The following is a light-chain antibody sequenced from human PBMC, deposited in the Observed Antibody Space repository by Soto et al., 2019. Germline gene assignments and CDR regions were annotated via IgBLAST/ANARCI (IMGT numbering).Light chain of an antibody. CDR3: AAWDDSLNGPV. V-gene: IGLV1-44*01. Sequence: QSVLTQPPSASGTPGQRVTISFSGSSSNIGSNTVNWYQQLPATAHKLLIYSNNQRPSGVPDRFSGSKSCTSPSLAISGLQSEYEADYYCAAWDDSLNGPVFGGGTKLTVL. CDR1: SSNIGSNT. J-gene: IGLJ2*01. CDR2: SNN.